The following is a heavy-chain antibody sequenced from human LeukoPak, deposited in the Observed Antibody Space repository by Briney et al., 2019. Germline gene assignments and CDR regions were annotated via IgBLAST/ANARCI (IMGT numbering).Heavy chain of an antibody. D-gene: IGHD1-26*01. J-gene: IGHJ4*02. V-gene: IGHV3-66*01. CDR2: IYSGGST. Sequence: GGSLRLSCVASGFPFRSYAMTWVRQAPGKGLEWVSVIYSGGSTYYADSVKGRFTISRDNSKNTLYLQMNSLRAEDTAVYYCVRAVGAIDYWGQGTLVTVSS. CDR3: VRAVGAIDY. CDR1: GFPFRSYA.